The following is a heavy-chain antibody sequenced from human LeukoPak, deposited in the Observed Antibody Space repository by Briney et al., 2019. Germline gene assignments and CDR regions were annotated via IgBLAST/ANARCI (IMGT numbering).Heavy chain of an antibody. Sequence: SGGSLRLSCAASGFTFDDSGMSWVRQGPGKGLEWVSGINWNGGNTTYADSVKGRFTISRDNAKNSLYLQMNSLRAEDTALFYCARESTGYFDYWGQGILVTVSS. CDR3: ARESTGYFDY. CDR2: INWNGGNT. D-gene: IGHD4-17*01. J-gene: IGHJ4*02. CDR1: GFTFDDSG. V-gene: IGHV3-20*04.